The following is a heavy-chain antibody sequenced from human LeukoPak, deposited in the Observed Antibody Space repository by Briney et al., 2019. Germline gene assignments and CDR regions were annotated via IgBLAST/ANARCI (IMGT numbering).Heavy chain of an antibody. CDR3: ARAYCGGDCYYRAFAI. CDR1: GGSFSGYY. CDR2: INHSGST. V-gene: IGHV4-34*01. Sequence: PSETLSLTCAVYGGSFSGYYWSWIRQPPGKGLEWIGEINHSGSTNYNPSLKSRVTISVDTSENQFSLKLSSVTAADTAVYYCARAYCGGDCYYRAFAIWGQGTMVTVSS. J-gene: IGHJ3*02. D-gene: IGHD2-21*01.